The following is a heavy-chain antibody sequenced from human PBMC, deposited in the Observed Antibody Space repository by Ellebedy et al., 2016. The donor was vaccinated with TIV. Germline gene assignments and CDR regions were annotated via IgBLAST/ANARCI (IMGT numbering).Heavy chain of an antibody. Sequence: AASVKASCKASGYTFTGYYIHWVRQAPGEGLEWMGRINTDRGDTDYAQKFPGRVTMTRDTSISTAYMEMSRLRSDDTAVYFCARGLGWLQRDSDYWGQGTLVTVSS. J-gene: IGHJ4*02. V-gene: IGHV1-2*06. D-gene: IGHD5-24*01. CDR1: GYTFTGYY. CDR3: ARGLGWLQRDSDY. CDR2: INTDRGDT.